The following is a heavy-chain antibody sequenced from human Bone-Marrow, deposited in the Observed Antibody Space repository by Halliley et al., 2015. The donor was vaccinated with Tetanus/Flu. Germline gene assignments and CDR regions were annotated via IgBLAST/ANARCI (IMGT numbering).Heavy chain of an antibody. CDR3: AALIAASHFTDY. CDR1: GYSFTTYW. V-gene: IGHV5-51*01. CDR2: IYPGDSDT. J-gene: IGHJ4*02. D-gene: IGHD6-13*01. Sequence: QLVQSGAEVKKPGESLKISCKGSGYSFTTYWIGWVRQVPGQGLELMGLIYPGDSDTWYSPSFKGQVIISADKSVTSAYLQWTTLKASDTAIYYCAALIAASHFTDYWGQGTLVTVSS.